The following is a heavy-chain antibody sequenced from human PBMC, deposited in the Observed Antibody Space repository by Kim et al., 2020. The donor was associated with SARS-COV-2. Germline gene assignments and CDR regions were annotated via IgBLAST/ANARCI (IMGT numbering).Heavy chain of an antibody. D-gene: IGHD3-22*01. V-gene: IGHV4-39*01. CDR1: GDPISSRSYY. CDR3: ARLGYRGDYGSSGYEYSP. CDR2: IYYSGST. J-gene: IGHJ5*02. Sequence: SETLSLTCTVSGDPISSRSYYWGWIRQPPGKGLEWIGSIYYSGSTYYNPSLKSRVTISVDTSKNQFSLKLSSVTAADTAVYYCARLGYRGDYGSSGYEYSPWGQGTLVTLSS.